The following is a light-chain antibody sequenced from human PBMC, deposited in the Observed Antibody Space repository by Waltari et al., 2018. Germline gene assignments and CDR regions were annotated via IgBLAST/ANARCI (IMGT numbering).Light chain of an antibody. Sequence: QSALTQPASVSGSPGQSITISCSGASSDIGGSKFVSWYQQHPDKAPKLMIYEVSKRPAGVSNGLSGAKSDNTASRTISGLQAEDEGDYYCASYTSVSTLVVFGGGTKLTVL. CDR3: ASYTSVSTLVV. CDR1: SSDIGGSKF. V-gene: IGLV2-14*01. J-gene: IGLJ2*01. CDR2: EVS.